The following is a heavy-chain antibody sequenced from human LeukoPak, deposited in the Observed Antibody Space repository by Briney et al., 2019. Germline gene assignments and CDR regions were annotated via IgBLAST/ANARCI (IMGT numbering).Heavy chain of an antibody. CDR3: AKDSIVVVPNFDY. CDR2: ISSSSSYI. V-gene: IGHV3-21*04. J-gene: IGHJ4*02. Sequence: GGSLRLSCAASGFTFSSYSMNWVRQAPGKGPEWVSSISSSSSYIYYADSMKGRFTISRDNAKNSLYLQMNSLRAEDTAVYYCAKDSIVVVPNFDYWGQGTLVTVSS. D-gene: IGHD2-15*01. CDR1: GFTFSSYS.